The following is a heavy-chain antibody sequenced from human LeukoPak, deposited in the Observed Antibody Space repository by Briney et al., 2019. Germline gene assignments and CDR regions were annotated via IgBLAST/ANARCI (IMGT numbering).Heavy chain of an antibody. CDR2: ISSSGSTI. CDR1: GFTFSDYY. V-gene: IGHV3-11*04. J-gene: IGHJ6*03. CDR3: AREMGYYYYYMDV. Sequence: PGGSLRLSCAASGFTFSDYYMSWIRQAPGKGLEWVSYISSSGSTIYYADSVKGRFTISRDNAKNSLYLQMNSLRAEGTAVYYCAREMGYYYYYMDVWGKGTTVTASS. D-gene: IGHD5-24*01.